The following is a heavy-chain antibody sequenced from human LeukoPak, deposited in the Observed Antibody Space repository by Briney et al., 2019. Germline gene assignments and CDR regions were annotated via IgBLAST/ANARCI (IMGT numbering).Heavy chain of an antibody. J-gene: IGHJ4*02. D-gene: IGHD4-11*01. V-gene: IGHV4-59*02. CDR2: VYYTGTS. CDR3: ARYSNHVDYFDS. CDR1: GDSVSSHY. Sequence: SETLSLTCTVSGDSVSSHYWSWIRQPPAKGLEWIAYVYYTGTSNYNPSLKSRVTISIDTSKNQFSLKLISVTAADTAVYYCARYSNHVDYFDSWGQGTLVTVSS.